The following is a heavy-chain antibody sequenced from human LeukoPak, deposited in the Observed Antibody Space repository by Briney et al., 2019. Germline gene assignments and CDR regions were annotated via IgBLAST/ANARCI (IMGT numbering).Heavy chain of an antibody. CDR3: AKALCSSTSCYGAFDI. V-gene: IGHV3-23*01. Sequence: GGSLRLSCAASGFPFSSYEMNWVRQAPGKGLEWVSAISGSGGSTYYADSVKGRFTISRDNSKNTLYLQMNSLRAEDTAVYYCAKALCSSTSCYGAFDIWGQGTMVTVSS. D-gene: IGHD2-2*01. J-gene: IGHJ3*02. CDR2: ISGSGGST. CDR1: GFPFSSYE.